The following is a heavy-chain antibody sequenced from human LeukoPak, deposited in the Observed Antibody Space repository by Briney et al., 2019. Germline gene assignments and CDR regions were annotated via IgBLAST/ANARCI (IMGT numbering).Heavy chain of an antibody. Sequence: GGSLRLSCAASGFTFSSYAMSWVRQAPGKGLEWVANINEDGNKKYYVDSVKGRFTISRDNAKNSLYLQMNSLRAEDTAVYYCARGCTTSSCYDYWGQGTLVTVSS. CDR2: INEDGNKK. V-gene: IGHV3-7*01. J-gene: IGHJ4*02. CDR1: GFTFSSYA. CDR3: ARGCTTSSCYDY. D-gene: IGHD2-2*01.